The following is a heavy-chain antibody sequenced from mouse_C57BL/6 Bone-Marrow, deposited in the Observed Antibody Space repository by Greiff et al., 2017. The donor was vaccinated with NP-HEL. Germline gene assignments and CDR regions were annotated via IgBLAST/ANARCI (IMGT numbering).Heavy chain of an antibody. Sequence: EVQLVESEGGLVQPGSSMKLSCTASGFTFSDYYMAWVRQVPEKGLEWVANINYDGSSTYYLDTLKSRFTISRDNAKNILYLHMSSLKSEDTATYYCARDRDGSNVFDYWGQGTTLTVSS. J-gene: IGHJ2*01. CDR1: GFTFSDYY. CDR2: INYDGSST. V-gene: IGHV5-16*01. D-gene: IGHD1-1*01. CDR3: ARDRDGSNVFDY.